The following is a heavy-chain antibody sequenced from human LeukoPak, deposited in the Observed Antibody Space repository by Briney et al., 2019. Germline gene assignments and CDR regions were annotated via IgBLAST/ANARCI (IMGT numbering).Heavy chain of an antibody. D-gene: IGHD3-22*01. CDR2: ICHSGST. CDR1: GGSISSGGYS. J-gene: IGHJ5*02. CDR3: ARADSSGPNWFDP. Sequence: SQTLSLTCAVSGGSISSGGYSWSWIRQPPGKGLEWIGYICHSGSTYYNPSLKSRVTISVDRSKNQFSLKLSSVTAADTAVYYCARADSSGPNWFDPWGQGTLVTVSS. V-gene: IGHV4-30-2*01.